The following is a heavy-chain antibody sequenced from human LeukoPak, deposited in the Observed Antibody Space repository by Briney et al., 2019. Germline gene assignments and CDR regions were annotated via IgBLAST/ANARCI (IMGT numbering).Heavy chain of an antibody. V-gene: IGHV3-23*01. J-gene: IGHJ4*02. CDR2: ISDSGDST. CDR1: GFTFSSYA. D-gene: IGHD3-3*01. Sequence: GGSLRLSCAASGFTFSSYAMSWVRQAPGKGLEWVSTISDSGDSTYYADSVKGRFTISRDNSKNTLYLQMNSLRAEDTAVHYCAKHLYDFWSGFDYWGQGTLVTVSS. CDR3: AKHLYDFWSGFDY.